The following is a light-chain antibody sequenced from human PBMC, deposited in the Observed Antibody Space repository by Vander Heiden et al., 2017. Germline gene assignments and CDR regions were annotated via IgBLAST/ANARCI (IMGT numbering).Light chain of an antibody. CDR3: QAWDSSTANVV. V-gene: IGLV3-1*01. CDR2: QDS. Sequence: YELTQPPSVSVSPGQTASITCSGDKLGDKYACWYQQKPGQSPVLVIYQDSKRPSGIPERFSGSNSGNTATLTISGTQAMDEADYYCQAWDSSTANVVFGGGTKLTVL. CDR1: KLGDKY. J-gene: IGLJ2*01.